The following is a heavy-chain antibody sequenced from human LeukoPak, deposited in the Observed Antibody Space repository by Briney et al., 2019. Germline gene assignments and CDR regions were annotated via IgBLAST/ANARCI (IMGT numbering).Heavy chain of an antibody. V-gene: IGHV4-38-2*01. D-gene: IGHD3-9*01. J-gene: IGHJ6*04. CDR3: ASNYDILTGYYYYGMDV. CDR1: GYAISSGYY. CDR2: IYHSGST. Sequence: SETLSLTCAVSGYAISSGYYWGWIRQPPGKGLEWIGSIYHSGSTYYNPSLKSRVTISVDTSMNQFSLKLSSVTAADTAVYYCASNYDILTGYYYYGMDVWGKGTTVTVSS.